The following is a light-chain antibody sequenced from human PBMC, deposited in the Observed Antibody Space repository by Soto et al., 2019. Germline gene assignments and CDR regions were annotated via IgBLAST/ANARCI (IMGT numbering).Light chain of an antibody. V-gene: IGLV1-44*01. CDR3: AAWDGSLSGYV. J-gene: IGLJ1*01. CDR1: SSNIGSNT. CDR2: SNN. Sequence: QAVVTQPPSTSGTPGQRVTISCSGSSSNIGSNTVNWYQHLPGTAPKLLIYSNNQRPSGVPDRFSGSKSGTSASLAVSGLQSEDEADYYCAAWDGSLSGYVFGTGTKLTVL.